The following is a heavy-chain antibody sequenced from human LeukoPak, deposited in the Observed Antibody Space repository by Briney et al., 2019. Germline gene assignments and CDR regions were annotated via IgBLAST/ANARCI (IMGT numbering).Heavy chain of an antibody. J-gene: IGHJ6*02. V-gene: IGHV3-7*03. Sequence: GGSLRLSCAASGFTFSNYWMNWVRQAPGKGLEWVANIKQDGSEKYYVDSVKGRFTISRDNAKNSLFLQMNSLRAEDTAVYYCVRAMDVWGQGTTVTVSS. CDR2: IKQDGSEK. CDR3: VRAMDV. CDR1: GFTFSNYW.